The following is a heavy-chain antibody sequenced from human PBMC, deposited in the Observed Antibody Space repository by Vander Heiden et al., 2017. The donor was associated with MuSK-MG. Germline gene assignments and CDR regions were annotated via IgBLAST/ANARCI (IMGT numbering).Heavy chain of an antibody. J-gene: IGHJ4*02. V-gene: IGHV4-31*03. CDR1: TGSIREDGNY. D-gene: IGHD3-22*01. Sequence: QEQLQESVPGLVRPSQTLTLTCTVSTGSIREDGNYWSWIRQHPGKGLEWIGYVHDSGNSYYNTSLKSRVTISVDTSKRQFSLELRSVTAADTAVYFCSTYYYDSSGNYYFDYWGQGTLVTVSS. CDR2: VHDSGNS. CDR3: STYYYDSSGNYYFDY.